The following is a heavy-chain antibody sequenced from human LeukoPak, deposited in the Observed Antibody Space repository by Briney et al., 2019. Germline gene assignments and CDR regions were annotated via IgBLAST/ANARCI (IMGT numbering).Heavy chain of an antibody. V-gene: IGHV1-24*01. D-gene: IGHD1-26*01. CDR3: AKYVGANRMFDY. CDR1: GYTLTELS. CDR2: FDPEDGET. J-gene: IGHJ4*02. Sequence: ASVKVSCKVSGYTLTELSMHWVRQAPGKGLEWMGGFDPEDGETIYAQKFQGRVTMTRNTSISTAYMELSSLRSEDTAVYYCAKYVGANRMFDYWGQGTLVTVSS.